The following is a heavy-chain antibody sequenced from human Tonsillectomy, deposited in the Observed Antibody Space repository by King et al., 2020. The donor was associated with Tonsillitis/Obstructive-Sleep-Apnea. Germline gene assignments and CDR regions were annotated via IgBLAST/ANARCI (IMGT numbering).Heavy chain of an antibody. CDR2: ISAYNGDT. CDR1: GYTFTTYG. CDR3: ARDSRSHYYDTSGYYTFDY. V-gene: IGHV1-18*01. J-gene: IGHJ4*02. D-gene: IGHD3-22*01. Sequence: VQLVQSGAEVKKPGASVKVSCKASGYTFTTYGISWVRQAPGQGLEWMGWISAYNGDTNYAQKLQGRVTMTTDTSTSTAYMEVRSLRSAETAVYYCARDSRSHYYDTSGYYTFDYWGQGTLVTVSS.